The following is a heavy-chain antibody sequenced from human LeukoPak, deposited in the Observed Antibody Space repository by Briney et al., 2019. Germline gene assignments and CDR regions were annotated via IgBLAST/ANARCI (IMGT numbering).Heavy chain of an antibody. V-gene: IGHV4-4*07. J-gene: IGHJ3*02. CDR3: ARAAVADDAFDI. D-gene: IGHD6-19*01. CDR2: IYTSGST. CDR1: GGSLRSYY. Sequence: SETLSLTRTVSGGSLRSYYWSWIREPAGRGLEWIVRIYTSGSTNYNPALKSRVTMSVDTSKNQFSLKLSSVAAADTAVYYCARAAVADDAFDIWGQGTMVTVSS.